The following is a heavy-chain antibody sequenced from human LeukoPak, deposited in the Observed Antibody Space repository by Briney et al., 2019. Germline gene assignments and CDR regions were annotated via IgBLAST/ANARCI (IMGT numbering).Heavy chain of an antibody. V-gene: IGHV3-23*01. CDR1: GFTFSSYA. CDR2: ISGSGGST. Sequence: GGSLRLSCAASGFTFSSYAMSWVRQAPGKGLEWVSAISGSGGSTYYADSVEGRFTISRDNSKNTLYLQMNSLRAEDTAVYYCAKSGGSYYIVHFDYWGQGTLVTVSS. D-gene: IGHD1-26*01. J-gene: IGHJ4*02. CDR3: AKSGGSYYIVHFDY.